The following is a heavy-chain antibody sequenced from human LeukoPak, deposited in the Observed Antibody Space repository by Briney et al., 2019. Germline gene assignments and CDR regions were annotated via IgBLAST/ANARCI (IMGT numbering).Heavy chain of an antibody. V-gene: IGHV4-31*03. CDR2: IYYSGST. CDR1: GGFISSGGYY. CDR3: ASAYCGGDCTPYWYFDL. D-gene: IGHD2-21*02. Sequence: SETLSLTCTVSGGFISSGGYYWSWIRQHPGKGLEWIGYIYYSGSTYYNPSLKSRVTISVDTSKNQFSLKLSSVTAADTAVYYCASAYCGGDCTPYWYFDLWGRGTLVTVSS. J-gene: IGHJ2*01.